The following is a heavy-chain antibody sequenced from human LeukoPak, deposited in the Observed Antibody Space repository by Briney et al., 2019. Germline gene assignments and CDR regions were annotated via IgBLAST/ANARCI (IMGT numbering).Heavy chain of an antibody. CDR3: ARDYSSGWPNFDY. V-gene: IGHV1-18*04. J-gene: IGHJ4*02. D-gene: IGHD6-19*01. Sequence: ASVKVSCKASGYTFSNYYIHWVRQAPGQGLEWMGWISTYNGNTNYAQKLQGRVTMTTDTSTSTAYMELRSLRSDDTAVYYCARDYSSGWPNFDYWGQGTLVTVSS. CDR1: GYTFSNYY. CDR2: ISTYNGNT.